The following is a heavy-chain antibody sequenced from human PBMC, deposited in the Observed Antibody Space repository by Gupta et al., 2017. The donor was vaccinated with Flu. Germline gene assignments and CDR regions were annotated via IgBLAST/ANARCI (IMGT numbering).Heavy chain of an antibody. J-gene: IGHJ4*02. V-gene: IGHV4-34*01. D-gene: IGHD3-10*01. CDR3: AILPVEVRGVTYGLEKIDY. CDR2: INHSGST. Sequence: QVQLQQWGAGLLKPSETLSLTCAVYGGSFSGYYWSWIRQPPGKGLEWIGEINHSGSTNYNPSLKSRVTISVDTSKNQFSLKLSSVTAADTAVYYCAILPVEVRGVTYGLEKIDYWGQGTLVTVSS. CDR1: GGSFSGYY.